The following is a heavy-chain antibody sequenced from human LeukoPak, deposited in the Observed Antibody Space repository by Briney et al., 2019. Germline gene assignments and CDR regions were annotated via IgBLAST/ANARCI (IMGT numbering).Heavy chain of an antibody. Sequence: ASVKVSFKASAYTFTGYFLHWVRQAPGQGLEWMGWINPNSGGTNYAKKFQGRVTMTRDTSISTAYMELSSLRSDDTAVYYCARVDTSTWDSFDSWGQGTLITVSS. CDR2: INPNSGGT. D-gene: IGHD6-13*01. J-gene: IGHJ4*02. V-gene: IGHV1-2*02. CDR1: AYTFTGYF. CDR3: ARVDTSTWDSFDS.